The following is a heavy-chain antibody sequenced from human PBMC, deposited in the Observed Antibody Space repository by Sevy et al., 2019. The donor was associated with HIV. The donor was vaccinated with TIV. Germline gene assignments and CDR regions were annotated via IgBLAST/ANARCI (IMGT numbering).Heavy chain of an antibody. D-gene: IGHD3-16*01. CDR3: AREGEMAIDY. CDR2: INHSGST. V-gene: IGHV4-34*01. J-gene: IGHJ4*02. CDR1: GGSFSDYY. Sequence: SETLSLTCAVYGGSFSDYYWSWIRQPPGKGVEWFGEINHSGSTNYNPSLKSRVTISVDTSKHQLSLKLSSVTAADTAVYYCAREGEMAIDYWGQGTLVTVSS.